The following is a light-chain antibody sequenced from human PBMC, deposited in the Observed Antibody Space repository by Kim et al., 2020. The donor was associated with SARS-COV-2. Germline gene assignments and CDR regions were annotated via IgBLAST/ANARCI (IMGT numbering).Light chain of an antibody. CDR2: GAS. Sequence: EIVMTQSPATLSASPGERATLSCRASQSVSSNLAWYQQRPGQAPRLVIYGASTRATGIPARFSGSGSGTEFTLTISSLQSEDFAVYYCQKYNNWPQTFGQGTKVEI. V-gene: IGKV3-15*01. CDR1: QSVSSN. J-gene: IGKJ1*01. CDR3: QKYNNWPQT.